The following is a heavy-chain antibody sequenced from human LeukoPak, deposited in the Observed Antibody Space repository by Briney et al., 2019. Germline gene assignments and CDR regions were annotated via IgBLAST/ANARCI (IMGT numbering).Heavy chain of an antibody. J-gene: IGHJ4*02. D-gene: IGHD7-27*01. Sequence: GGSLRLSCAASGFTFGTYDMHWVRQATGKGLEWVSAIDTTGDTSYPGSVKGRFTLSRDNSKNTVDLQMNSLRAEDTALYHCVRDYNWGTDYWGQGTLVTVSS. CDR3: VRDYNWGTDY. CDR1: GFTFGTYD. V-gene: IGHV3-13*01. CDR2: IDTTGDT.